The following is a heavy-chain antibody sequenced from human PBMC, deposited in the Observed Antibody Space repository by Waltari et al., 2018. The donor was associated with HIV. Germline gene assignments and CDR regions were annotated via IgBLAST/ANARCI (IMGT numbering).Heavy chain of an antibody. CDR1: GYILTELS. D-gene: IGHD6-19*01. CDR2: FDPADSKT. CDR3: ATARQWLVDSGMDV. Sequence: QVQLVQSGAEVKRPGASVKVSCKVSGYILTELSIHWVRPAPGKGLEWVGSFDPADSKTTYAQKFQGRVTMTEDTSTDTASMEVSSLRSEDTAVYYCATARQWLVDSGMDVWGQGTTVTVSS. J-gene: IGHJ6*02. V-gene: IGHV1-24*01.